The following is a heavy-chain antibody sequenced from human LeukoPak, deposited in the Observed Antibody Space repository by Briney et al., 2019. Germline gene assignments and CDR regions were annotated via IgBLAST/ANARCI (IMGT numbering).Heavy chain of an antibody. CDR3: ARDNYDFWSGYFPTASYYYMDV. CDR2: ISSSSSTI. Sequence: GGSLRLSCAASGFTFSSYSMNWVRQAPGKGLEWVSYISSSSSTIYYADSVKGRFTISRDNAKNSLYLQMNSLRAEDTAAYYCARDNYDFWSGYFPTASYYYMDVWGKGTTVTVSS. J-gene: IGHJ6*03. D-gene: IGHD3-3*01. V-gene: IGHV3-48*01. CDR1: GFTFSSYS.